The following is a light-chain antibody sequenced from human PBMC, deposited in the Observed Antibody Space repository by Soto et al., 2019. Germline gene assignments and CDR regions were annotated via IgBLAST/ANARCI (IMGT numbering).Light chain of an antibody. J-gene: IGKJ2*01. V-gene: IGKV1-5*03. Sequence: DIQMTQPPSTLSAFVGDRVTITCRASQRTSRWLAWYQQKTGKAPKLLIYKAPSQESRVPSRFSGSGSETEFTLTISSPQPDDSATYYCQRYSSLYTFGQGTKVDIK. CDR1: QRTSRW. CDR3: QRYSSLYT. CDR2: KAP.